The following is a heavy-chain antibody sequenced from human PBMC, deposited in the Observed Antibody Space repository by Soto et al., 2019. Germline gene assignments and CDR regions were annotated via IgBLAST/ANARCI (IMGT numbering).Heavy chain of an antibody. CDR1: GFTFSSYA. Sequence: PGGSLRLSCAASGFTFSSYAMSWVRQAPGKGLEWVSAISGSGGSTYYADSVKGRFTISRDNSKNTLYLQMNSLRAEDTAVYYCAKDFTMVRGPQVTPPRYYFDYWGQGTLVTVSS. V-gene: IGHV3-23*01. CDR3: AKDFTMVRGPQVTPPRYYFDY. CDR2: ISGSGGST. J-gene: IGHJ4*02. D-gene: IGHD3-10*01.